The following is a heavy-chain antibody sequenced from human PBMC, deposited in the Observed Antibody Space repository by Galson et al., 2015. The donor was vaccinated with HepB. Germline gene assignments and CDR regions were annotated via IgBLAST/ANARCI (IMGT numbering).Heavy chain of an antibody. Sequence: TLSLTCTVSGDSISSGDYYWSWIRQPPGKGLEWIGYIYYSGSTYYNPSLKSRVTISVDRSKNQFSLKLSSVTAADTAVYYCARTYYYDSSGHYYFDYWGQGTLVTVSS. D-gene: IGHD3-22*01. CDR2: IYYSGST. J-gene: IGHJ4*02. CDR1: GDSISSGDYY. V-gene: IGHV4-30-4*01. CDR3: ARTYYYDSSGHYYFDY.